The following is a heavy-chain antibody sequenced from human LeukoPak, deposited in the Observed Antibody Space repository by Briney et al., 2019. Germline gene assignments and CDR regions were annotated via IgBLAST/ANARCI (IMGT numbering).Heavy chain of an antibody. J-gene: IGHJ1*01. CDR2: VIHGVRT. V-gene: IGHV4-34*12. CDR3: VLGEVAGEHLQY. CDR1: GGSFIGSY. Sequence: SETLSLTCSVYGGSFIGSYCCWVRQAPGKGLEWIGEVIHGVRTTYAPSLESRVTISEETSENQFSLRLTSVTAADTAVYYCVLGEVAGEHLQYWGQGSLVTVSS. D-gene: IGHD6-19*01.